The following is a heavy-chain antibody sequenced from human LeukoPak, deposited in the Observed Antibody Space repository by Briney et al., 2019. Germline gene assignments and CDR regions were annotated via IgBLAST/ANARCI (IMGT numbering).Heavy chain of an antibody. V-gene: IGHV3-23*01. J-gene: IGHJ4*02. D-gene: IGHD6-19*01. Sequence: GGSLRLSCAASGFTFSSYAMSWVRQAPGKGLEWVSAISGSGGSTYYADSVKGRFTISRDNSKNTLYLQMNSLRAEDTAVYYSAKAKFSGRYLFDYWGQGTLVTVSS. CDR2: ISGSGGST. CDR1: GFTFSSYA. CDR3: AKAKFSGRYLFDY.